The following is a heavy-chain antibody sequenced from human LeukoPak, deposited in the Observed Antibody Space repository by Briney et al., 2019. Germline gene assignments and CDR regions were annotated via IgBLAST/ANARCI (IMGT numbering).Heavy chain of an antibody. CDR1: GYTFTSYY. CDR2: INPSGGST. J-gene: IGHJ5*02. Sequence: ASVKVSCKASGYTFTSYYMHWVRQAPGQGLEWMGIINPSGGSTSYAQKFQGRVTMTRDMSTSTVYMELSSLRSEDTAVYYCARALIEYYYDSSGFEDWFDPWGQGTLVTVSS. D-gene: IGHD3-22*01. V-gene: IGHV1-46*01. CDR3: ARALIEYYYDSSGFEDWFDP.